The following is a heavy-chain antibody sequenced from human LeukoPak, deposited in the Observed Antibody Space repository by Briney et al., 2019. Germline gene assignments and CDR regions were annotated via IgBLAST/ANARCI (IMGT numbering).Heavy chain of an antibody. CDR2: ISGSGGRT. CDR1: GFTLRTYA. CDR3: AKDRSGLRYFDWYESPYYYYGMDV. J-gene: IGHJ6*02. Sequence: PGGSLRLSCAASGFTLRTYAMNWVRQAPGKGLEWVSTISGSGGRTSYADSVKGRFTISRDNSNNTVYLQMKTLRAEDTAVYFCAKDRSGLRYFDWYESPYYYYGMDVWGQGTTVTVSS. V-gene: IGHV3-23*01. D-gene: IGHD3-9*01.